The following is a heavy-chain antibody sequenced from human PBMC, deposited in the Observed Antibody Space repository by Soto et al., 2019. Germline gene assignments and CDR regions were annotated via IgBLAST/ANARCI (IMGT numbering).Heavy chain of an antibody. CDR2: INPNSGGT. J-gene: IGHJ6*02. D-gene: IGHD3-10*01. CDR3: ARAFGEGTGVYYYYGMDV. V-gene: IGHV1-2*04. Sequence: ASVKVSCKASGYTFTGYYMHWVRQAPGQGLEWMGWINPNSGGTNYAQKFRGWVTMTRDTSISTAYMGLSRLRSDETAVYYCARAFGEGTGVYYYYGMDVWGQGTTVTVSS. CDR1: GYTFTGYY.